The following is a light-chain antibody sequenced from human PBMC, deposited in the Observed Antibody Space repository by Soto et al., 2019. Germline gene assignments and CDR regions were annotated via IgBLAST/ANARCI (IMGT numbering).Light chain of an antibody. CDR2: DVN. Sequence: QSVLAQPASVSGSRGHSITISCTGTSSDVGRYNYVSWFQQHPGKVPKLIIYDVNNSPSGVSDRFSGSKSGNTASLTISGLQPEDEADYYCSSFTTSSTFVFGTGTKVTVL. CDR1: SSDVGRYNY. CDR3: SSFTTSSTFV. J-gene: IGLJ1*01. V-gene: IGLV2-14*03.